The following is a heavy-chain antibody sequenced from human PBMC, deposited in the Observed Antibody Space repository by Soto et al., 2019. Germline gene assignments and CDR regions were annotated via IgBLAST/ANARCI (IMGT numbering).Heavy chain of an antibody. CDR3: ARSYQIAARAAFDP. D-gene: IGHD6-6*01. Sequence: QVQLVQSGAEVKKPGSSVKVSCKASGGTFSSYAISWVRQAPGQGLEWMGGIIPIFGTANYAQKFQGRVTTTADKSTSTAYMERSSLRSEDTAVYYCARSYQIAARAAFDPWGQGTLVTVSS. V-gene: IGHV1-69*06. J-gene: IGHJ5*02. CDR2: IIPIFGTA. CDR1: GGTFSSYA.